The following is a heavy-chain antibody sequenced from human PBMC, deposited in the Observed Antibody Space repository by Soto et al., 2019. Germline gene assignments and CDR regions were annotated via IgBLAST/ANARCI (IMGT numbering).Heavy chain of an antibody. CDR1: GFTFSSYG. J-gene: IGHJ6*02. V-gene: IGHV3-30*18. Sequence: GGSLRLSCAASGFTFSSYGMHWVRQAPGKGLEWVAVISYDGSNKYYADSVKGRFTISRDNSKNTLYLQMNSLRAEDTAVYYCAKPVAGTSRYYYYYGLDVWGQGTTVTVSS. D-gene: IGHD6-19*01. CDR3: AKPVAGTSRYYYYYGLDV. CDR2: ISYDGSNK.